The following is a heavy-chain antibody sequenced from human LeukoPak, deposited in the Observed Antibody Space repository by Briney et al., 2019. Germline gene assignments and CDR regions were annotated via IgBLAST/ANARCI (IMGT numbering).Heavy chain of an antibody. J-gene: IGHJ4*02. Sequence: GGSLRLSCAGSGFTFSICAMSWVRQAPGKGLEWVSAISDTGATTYDADSVKGRFTISRDNSRSTLYLQMNSLRAEDTALYYCAKDTSIGRYCTNGVCSPFDYWGQGTLVAVSS. CDR1: GFTFSICA. CDR3: AKDTSIGRYCTNGVCSPFDY. V-gene: IGHV3-23*01. D-gene: IGHD2-8*01. CDR2: ISDTGATT.